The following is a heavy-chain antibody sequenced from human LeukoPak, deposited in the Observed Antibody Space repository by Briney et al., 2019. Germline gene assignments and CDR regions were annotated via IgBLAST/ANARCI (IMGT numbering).Heavy chain of an antibody. D-gene: IGHD3-16*01. CDR2: FDPEDGEP. J-gene: IGHJ4*02. Sequence: ASVKVSCKVSGYTLNELSVHWVRQAPGKGLEWMGGFDPEDGEPIYAHQFQGRVTLTEDTSTDTTYMEVNNLRFEDTAMYYCAISTLGGGPHVEPDDYWGQGTLVTVSS. CDR3: AISTLGGGPHVEPDDY. V-gene: IGHV1-24*01. CDR1: GYTLNELS.